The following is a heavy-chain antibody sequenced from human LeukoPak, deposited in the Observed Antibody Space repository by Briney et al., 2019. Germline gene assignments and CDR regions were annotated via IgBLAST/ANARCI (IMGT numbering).Heavy chain of an antibody. CDR1: GFTFSSYA. V-gene: IGHV3-23*01. CDR3: ARNIAAAGTEVFYYYYGMDV. CDR2: ISGSGGST. D-gene: IGHD6-13*01. J-gene: IGHJ6*02. Sequence: PGGSLRLSCAASGFTFSSYAMSWVRQAPGKGLEWVSAISGSGGSTYYADSVKGRFTISRDNAKNSLYLQMNSLRAEDTAVYYCARNIAAAGTEVFYYYYGMDVWGQGTTVTVSS.